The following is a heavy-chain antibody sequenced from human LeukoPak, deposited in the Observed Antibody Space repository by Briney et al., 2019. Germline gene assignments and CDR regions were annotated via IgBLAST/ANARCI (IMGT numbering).Heavy chain of an antibody. CDR3: ARRRYSSSSVYYYYMDV. CDR2: IYYSGST. CDR1: GGSISSSSYY. J-gene: IGHJ6*03. Sequence: SETLSLTCTVSGGSISSSSYYWGWIRQPPGKGLEWIGSIYYSGSTYYNPSLKSRVTISVDTSKNQFSLKLSSVTAADTAVYYCARRRYSSSSVYYYYMDVWGKGTTVTVSS. V-gene: IGHV4-39*01. D-gene: IGHD6-6*01.